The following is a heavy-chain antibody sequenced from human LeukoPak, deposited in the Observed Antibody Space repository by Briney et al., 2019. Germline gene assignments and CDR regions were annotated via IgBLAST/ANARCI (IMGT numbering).Heavy chain of an antibody. D-gene: IGHD6-13*01. J-gene: IGHJ4*02. CDR3: ARDIAGAGFYDY. V-gene: IGHV1-18*01. Sequence: ASVKVSCAASGYTFTRYGISWVRQAPGQGGEWMGWISAYNGNTNYAQRLQGRVTITTDTSTSTAYMERSSLRSDDSCVNYYARDIAGAGFYDYWGQGTLVTVSS. CDR2: ISAYNGNT. CDR1: GYTFTRYG.